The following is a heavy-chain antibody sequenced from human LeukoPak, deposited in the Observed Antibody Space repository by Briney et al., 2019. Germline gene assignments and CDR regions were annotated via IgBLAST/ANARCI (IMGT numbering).Heavy chain of an antibody. CDR2: ISSSGSTI. D-gene: IGHD1-26*01. J-gene: IGHJ3*02. CDR3: ARDQSLSGNYFLDAFDI. Sequence: PGGSLRLSCAASGFTFSDYYMSWIRQAPGKGLEWVSYISSSGSTIYYADSVKGRFTISRDNAKNSLYLQMNSLRAEDTALYYCARDQSLSGNYFLDAFDIWGQGTMVTVSS. CDR1: GFTFSDYY. V-gene: IGHV3-11*01.